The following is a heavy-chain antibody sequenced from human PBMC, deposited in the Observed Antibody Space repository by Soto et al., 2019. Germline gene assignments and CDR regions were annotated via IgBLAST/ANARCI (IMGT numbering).Heavy chain of an antibody. CDR3: ARGGKERFRGSGMDV. D-gene: IGHD1-1*01. CDR1: GDKFSTYA. V-gene: IGHV1-69*01. Sequence: QVQLVQSGAEVRKPGSSVRVACKASGDKFSTYAINWVRQVPGQGLEWLGGIISFFGAAMYAQKFQGRVTITADESATTAYMELRSLRYEDTAVYYCARGGKERFRGSGMDVWGQGTTVTVSS. J-gene: IGHJ6*02. CDR2: IISFFGAA.